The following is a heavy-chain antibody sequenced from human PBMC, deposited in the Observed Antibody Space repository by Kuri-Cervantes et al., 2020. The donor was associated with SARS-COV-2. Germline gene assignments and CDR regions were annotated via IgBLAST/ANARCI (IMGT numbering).Heavy chain of an antibody. CDR2: TSAHNGNT. D-gene: IGHD1-1*01. CDR1: GYTFTSYG. J-gene: IGHJ5*02. CDR3: ATTFGGWFDP. Sequence: ASVKVSCKASGYTFTSYGISWVRQAPGQGLEWMGWTSAHNGNTNYAQKLQGRVTMTTDTSTSTAYMELSSLRSEDTAVYYCATTFGGWFDPWGQGTLVTVSS. V-gene: IGHV1-18*01.